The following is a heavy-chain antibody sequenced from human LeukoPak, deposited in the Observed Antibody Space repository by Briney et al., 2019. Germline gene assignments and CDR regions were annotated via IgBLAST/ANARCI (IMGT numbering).Heavy chain of an antibody. CDR1: GFTFSSYW. CDR3: ARDLGSGWSSGGYFDY. V-gene: IGHV3-7*03. D-gene: IGHD6-19*01. J-gene: IGHJ4*02. CDR2: IKQDGSEK. Sequence: PGGSLRLSCAASGFTFSSYWMSWVRQAPGKGLEWVANIKQDGSEKYYVDSVKGRFTISRDNAKNSLYLQMNSLRAEDTAVYYCARDLGSGWSSGGYFDYWGQGTLVTVSS.